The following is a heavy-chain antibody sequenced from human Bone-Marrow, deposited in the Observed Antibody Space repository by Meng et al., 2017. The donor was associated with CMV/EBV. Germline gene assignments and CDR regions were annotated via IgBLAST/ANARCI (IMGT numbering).Heavy chain of an antibody. CDR3: ARAQAGVGWFDP. CDR1: GYTFTSYG. CDR2: ISAYNGNT. D-gene: IGHD6-19*01. Sequence: ASVKVSCKASGYTFTSYGISWVRQAPGQGLEWMGRISAYNGNTNYAQKLQGRVTMTTDTSTSTDYMELRSLRSDDTAGYYCARAQAGVGWFDPWGQGTLVTVSS. J-gene: IGHJ5*02. V-gene: IGHV1-18*01.